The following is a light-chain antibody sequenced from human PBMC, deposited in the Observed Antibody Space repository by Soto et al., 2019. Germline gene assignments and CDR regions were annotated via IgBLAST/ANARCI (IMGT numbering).Light chain of an antibody. Sequence: EIVLTQSPGTLSLSPGERATLSCRASQSVSNNYLAWYPQKPGQAPRLLIYGASKRATGIPDRFSGSASGTDLALTIRRLEPEDFAVYYFQQYGSSGTFGQGTKVEIK. CDR3: QQYGSSGT. CDR2: GAS. CDR1: QSVSNNY. V-gene: IGKV3-20*01. J-gene: IGKJ1*01.